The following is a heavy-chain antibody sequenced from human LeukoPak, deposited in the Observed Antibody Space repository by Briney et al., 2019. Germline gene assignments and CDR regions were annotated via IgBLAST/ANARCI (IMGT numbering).Heavy chain of an antibody. CDR1: GGSISSGSHY. J-gene: IGHJ4*02. CDR3: AREYYYDSSGYPSYFDY. Sequence: TSQTLSLTCTVSGGSISSGSHYWSWIRQPPGKGLEWIGYIYYSGSPNYNPSLKSRVTISVDTSKNQFSLKLSSVTAADTAVYYCAREYYYDSSGYPSYFDYWGQGTLVTVSS. CDR2: IYYSGSP. D-gene: IGHD3-22*01. V-gene: IGHV4-61*01.